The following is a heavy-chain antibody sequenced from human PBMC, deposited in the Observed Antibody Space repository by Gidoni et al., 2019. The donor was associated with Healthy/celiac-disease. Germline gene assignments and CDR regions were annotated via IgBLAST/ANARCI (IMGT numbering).Heavy chain of an antibody. J-gene: IGHJ5*02. CDR3: ARISGENYDFWSGYWDPWWFDP. D-gene: IGHD3-3*01. CDR1: GFSRSNARMG. V-gene: IGHV2-26*01. Sequence: QVTLKESGPVLVKPTETLTLTCTVSGFSRSNARMGGSWIRQPPGKALEWLAHIFSNDEKSYSTSLKSRLTISKDTSKSQVVLTMTNMDPVDTATYYCARISGENYDFWSGYWDPWWFDPWGQGTLVTVSS. CDR2: IFSNDEK.